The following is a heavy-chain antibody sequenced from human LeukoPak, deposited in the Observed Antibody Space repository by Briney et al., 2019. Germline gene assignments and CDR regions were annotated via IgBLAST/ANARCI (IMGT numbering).Heavy chain of an antibody. CDR2: IWYDGSNK. D-gene: IGHD6-6*01. CDR1: GFTFHSYG. Sequence: GSLRLSFAAAGFTFHSYGLALGRQASGQGLEWGAVIWYDGSNKNYADSVKGRFTISRDNSKNTLYLQMNSLRAEDTAVYYCAKVGSIAARPDSDYWGQGTLVTVSS. CDR3: AKVGSIAARPDSDY. J-gene: IGHJ4*02. V-gene: IGHV3-30*02.